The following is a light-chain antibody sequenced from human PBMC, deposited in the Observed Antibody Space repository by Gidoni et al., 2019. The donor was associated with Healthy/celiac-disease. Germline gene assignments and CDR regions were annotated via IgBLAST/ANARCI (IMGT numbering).Light chain of an antibody. CDR2: AAS. J-gene: IGKJ3*01. V-gene: IGKV1-39*01. CDR1: QSISSY. CDR3: QQSYSTLFT. Sequence: IQMTQSPSSLSASVGDRVTITCRASQSISSYLNWYQQKPGKAPKLLTYAASSLQSGVPSRFSGSGSGTDFTLTISSLQPEDFATYYCQQSYSTLFTFGPGTKVEIK.